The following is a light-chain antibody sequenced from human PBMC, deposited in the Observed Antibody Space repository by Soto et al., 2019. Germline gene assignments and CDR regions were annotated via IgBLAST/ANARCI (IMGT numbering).Light chain of an antibody. CDR1: NIGSKN. Sequence: SYELTQPPSVSVAPGKTARITCGGNNIGSKNVNWYQQKPGQAPVVVIYYDSDRPSGIPERFTGSKSGNTATLTISRVEAGDEADYSCQVWDSTSNHVIFGGGTKLTVL. CDR2: YDS. CDR3: QVWDSTSNHVI. J-gene: IGLJ2*01. V-gene: IGLV3-21*04.